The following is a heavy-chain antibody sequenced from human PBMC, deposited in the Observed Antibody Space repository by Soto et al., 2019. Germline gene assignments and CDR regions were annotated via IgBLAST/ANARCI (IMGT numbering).Heavy chain of an antibody. J-gene: IGHJ4*02. CDR1: DSSINSNYY. V-gene: IGHV4-38-2*01. CDR2: IHHSGTT. D-gene: IGHD4-17*01. Sequence: SETLSLTCGVSDSSINSNYYWLWIRQPPGKGLEWIGAIHHSGTTYYTPSLKSRVTISMDMSKNHFSLRLTSVTAADTAVYYCERGIYGGNFDYWGQGTTVTVSS. CDR3: ERGIYGGNFDY.